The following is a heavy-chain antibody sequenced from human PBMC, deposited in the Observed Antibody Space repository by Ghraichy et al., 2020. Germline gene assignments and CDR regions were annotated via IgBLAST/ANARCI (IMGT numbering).Heavy chain of an antibody. Sequence: SETLSLTCTVSGGSISSSSYYWGWIRQPPGKGLEWIGSIYYSGSTYYNPSLKSRVTISVDTSKNQFSLKLSSVTAADTAVYYCARGPYGSGSYFSGDPQAYWYFDLWGRGTLVTVSS. J-gene: IGHJ2*01. D-gene: IGHD3-10*01. CDR2: IYYSGST. CDR3: ARGPYGSGSYFSGDPQAYWYFDL. CDR1: GGSISSSSYY. V-gene: IGHV4-39*01.